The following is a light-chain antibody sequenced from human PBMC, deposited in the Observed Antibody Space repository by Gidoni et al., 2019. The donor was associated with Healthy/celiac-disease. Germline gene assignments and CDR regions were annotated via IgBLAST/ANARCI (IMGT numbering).Light chain of an antibody. J-gene: IGKJ1*01. CDR1: QGISNY. Sequence: DIQMTQSPSSLSASVGDRVTITCRASQGISNYLAWYQQKPGKVPKLLIYAASTLQSGVPSRFSGSGSGIDFTLTISSLQPEDVATYYCQKYNSAPWTFXQXTKVEIK. V-gene: IGKV1-27*01. CDR2: AAS. CDR3: QKYNSAPWT.